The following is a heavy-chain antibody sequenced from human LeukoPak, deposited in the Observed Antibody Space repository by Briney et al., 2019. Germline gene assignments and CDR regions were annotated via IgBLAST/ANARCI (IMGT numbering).Heavy chain of an antibody. J-gene: IGHJ5*02. Sequence: GGSLRLSCTASGFTFDSYAMSWVRQAPGKGLEWVSSISGGSEDTYFADSVKGRFTISRDNSKNTLYLQMNSLRAEDTAVYYCAKRSRDGYNFHWFDPWGQGTLVTVSS. CDR3: AKRSRDGYNFHWFDP. D-gene: IGHD5-24*01. CDR1: GFTFDSYA. CDR2: ISGGSEDT. V-gene: IGHV3-23*01.